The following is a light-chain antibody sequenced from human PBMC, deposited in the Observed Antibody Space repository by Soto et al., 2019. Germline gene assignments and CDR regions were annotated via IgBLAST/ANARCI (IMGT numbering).Light chain of an antibody. CDR2: ENN. CDR1: SSNIGNNY. V-gene: IGLV1-51*02. J-gene: IGLJ1*01. CDR3: GTWDSSLSAGHYV. Sequence: QSVLTQPPSVSAAPGQKVTISCSGSSSNIGNNYVSWYQQLQGTAPNLLIYENNKRPSGIPDPFSGSKSGTSATLGITGLQTGDEADYYCGTWDSSLSAGHYVFGTGTKLTVL.